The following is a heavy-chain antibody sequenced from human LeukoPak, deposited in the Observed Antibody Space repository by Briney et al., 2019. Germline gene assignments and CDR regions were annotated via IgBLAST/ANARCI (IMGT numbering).Heavy chain of an antibody. CDR2: IIPILGIA. Sequence: SVKVSCKASGGTFSSYAISWVRQAPGQGLEWMGRIIPILGIANYAQKFQGRVTVTADKSTSTAYMELSSLRSEDTAVYYCASLRSRYDSSGYPLFDYWGQGTLVTVSS. D-gene: IGHD3-22*01. CDR1: GGTFSSYA. J-gene: IGHJ4*02. CDR3: ASLRSRYDSSGYPLFDY. V-gene: IGHV1-69*04.